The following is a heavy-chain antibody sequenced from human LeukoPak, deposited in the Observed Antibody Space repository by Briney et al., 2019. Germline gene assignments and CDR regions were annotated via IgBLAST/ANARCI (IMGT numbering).Heavy chain of an antibody. CDR3: ARPQWELLQDDAFDI. V-gene: IGHV5-51*01. CDR1: GYSFTSYW. CDR2: IYPGDSDT. J-gene: IGHJ3*02. Sequence: RGESLKISCKGSGYSFTSYWIGWVRQMPGKGLEWMGIIYPGDSDTRYSPSFQGQVTISADKSISTAYLQWSSLKASDTAMYYCARPQWELLQDDAFDIWGQGTMVTVSS. D-gene: IGHD1-26*01.